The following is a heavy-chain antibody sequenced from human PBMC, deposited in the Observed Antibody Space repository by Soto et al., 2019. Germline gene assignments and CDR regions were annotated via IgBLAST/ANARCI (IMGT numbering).Heavy chain of an antibody. CDR3: ARASGSGSSYNVVDY. CDR2: IRSSSSTI. J-gene: IGHJ4*02. D-gene: IGHD3-10*01. Sequence: PGGSLRLSCAASGFTFSVYSMNWVRQAPGKGLEWLSYIRSSSSTIYYADSAKGRFTISRDNAKNSLYLQMNSLRAEDTAVYYCARASGSGSSYNVVDYWGQGTLVTVSS. CDR1: GFTFSVYS. V-gene: IGHV3-48*01.